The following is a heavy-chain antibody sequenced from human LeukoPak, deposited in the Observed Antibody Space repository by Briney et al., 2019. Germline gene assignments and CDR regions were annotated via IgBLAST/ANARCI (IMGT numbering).Heavy chain of an antibody. D-gene: IGHD2-15*01. V-gene: IGHV4-59*01. Sequence: SETLSLTCTVSGGSISGSYWSWIRQPPGKGLEWIGYIYYSGSTNYNPSLTSRVTISMDTPKNQFSLKLSSVTAADTAVYYCARGRGGDYYYYYMDVWGKGTTVTVSS. CDR3: ARGRGGDYYYYYMDV. J-gene: IGHJ6*03. CDR2: IYYSGST. CDR1: GGSISGSY.